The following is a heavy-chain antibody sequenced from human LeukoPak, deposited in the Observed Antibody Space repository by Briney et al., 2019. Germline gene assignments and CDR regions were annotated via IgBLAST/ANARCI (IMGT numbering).Heavy chain of an antibody. Sequence: SETPSLTCTVSGGSISSGGYYWSWIRRHPGKGLEWIGHIYYSGRTHYNPSLKSRVTISVDTSKNQFSLKLSSVTAADTAVYYCARSSADTMTSYSYWGQGTLVTVSS. V-gene: IGHV4-31*03. D-gene: IGHD4-17*01. J-gene: IGHJ4*02. CDR2: IYYSGRT. CDR3: ARSSADTMTSYSY. CDR1: GGSISSGGYY.